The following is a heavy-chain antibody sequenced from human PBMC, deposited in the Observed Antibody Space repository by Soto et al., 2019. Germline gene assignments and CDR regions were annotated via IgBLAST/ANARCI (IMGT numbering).Heavy chain of an antibody. D-gene: IGHD3-10*01. J-gene: IGHJ4*02. V-gene: IGHV1-18*01. CDR1: GYTFTSYG. CDR2: ISAYNGNT. Sequence: ASVKVSCKASGYTFTSYGISWVRQAPGQGLEWMGWISAYNGNTNYAQKLQGRVTMTTDTSTSTAYMELRSLRSDDTAVYYCAKYYYGSGSYSGFEYWGEGTLVTVSS. CDR3: AKYYYGSGSYSGFEY.